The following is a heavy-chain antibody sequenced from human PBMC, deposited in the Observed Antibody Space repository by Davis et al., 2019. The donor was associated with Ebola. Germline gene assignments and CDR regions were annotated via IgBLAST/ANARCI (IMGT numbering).Heavy chain of an antibody. Sequence: ASVKVSCKASGYTFTSYDINWVRQATGQGLEWMGWMNPNSGNTGYAQKFQGRVTMTTDTSTSTAYMELRSLRSDDTAVYYCARSITGTRNYYYYYYMDVWGKGTTVTVSS. D-gene: IGHD1-7*01. CDR2: MNPNSGNT. CDR1: GYTFTSYD. J-gene: IGHJ6*03. CDR3: ARSITGTRNYYYYYYMDV. V-gene: IGHV1-8*02.